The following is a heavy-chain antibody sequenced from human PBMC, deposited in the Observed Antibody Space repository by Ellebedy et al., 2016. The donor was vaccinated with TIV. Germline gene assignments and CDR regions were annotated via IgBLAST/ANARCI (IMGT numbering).Heavy chain of an antibody. J-gene: IGHJ4*02. V-gene: IGHV4-31*03. CDR2: IYYSGST. Sequence: MPSETLSLTCTVSGGSISRGGYYWSWIRQHPGKGLEWIGYIYYSGSTYYNPSLKSRVTLSVDTSKNQFSLKLSSVTAADTAVYYCARVGSSGWYVDYWGQGTLVTVSS. CDR1: GGSISRGGYY. D-gene: IGHD6-19*01. CDR3: ARVGSSGWYVDY.